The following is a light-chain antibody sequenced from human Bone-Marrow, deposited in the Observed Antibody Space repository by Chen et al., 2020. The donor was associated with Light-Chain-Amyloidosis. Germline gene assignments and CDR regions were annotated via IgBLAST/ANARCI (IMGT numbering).Light chain of an antibody. CDR2: KDS. CDR1: ALPMQY. CDR3: QSADSSDTYVV. J-gene: IGLJ3*02. V-gene: IGLV3-25*03. Sequence: SYDLTQPPSVSVSPGQTARIPCSGDALPMQYTYWYQRKPGQAPVLVIFKDSERPSGIPERFSGSSSGTTVTLTISGVQAEDEADYYCQSADSSDTYVVFGGGTQLTVL.